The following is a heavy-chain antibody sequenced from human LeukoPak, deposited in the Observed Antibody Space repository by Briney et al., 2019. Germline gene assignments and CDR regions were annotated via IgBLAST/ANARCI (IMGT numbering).Heavy chain of an antibody. V-gene: IGHV1-18*01. Sequence: ASVPVSFKASGYTFTIYGISWVRQAPGQGLEWMGWISAYNGNTNYAQKIQGRVTMTTDTSTSTAYMELRSLRSDDTAVYYCARGRRLFTMVRGVIDGMDVWGQGTTVTVSS. D-gene: IGHD3-10*01. J-gene: IGHJ6*02. CDR1: GYTFTIYG. CDR2: ISAYNGNT. CDR3: ARGRRLFTMVRGVIDGMDV.